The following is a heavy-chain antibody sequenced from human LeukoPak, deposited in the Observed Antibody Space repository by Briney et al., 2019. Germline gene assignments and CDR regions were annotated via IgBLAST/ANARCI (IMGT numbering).Heavy chain of an antibody. CDR1: ATSISHHY. CDR3: VRGRGFLCNS. Sequence: SETLSLSYTVSATSISHHYWSWIRQPPGKGLEWVGFIHTTGSTGYNPSLQSRVSISVDTSKSQVSLKLGSVTAADTAVYFCVRGRGFLCNSWGQGTLLTVTS. D-gene: IGHD4-23*01. J-gene: IGHJ4*02. CDR2: IHTTGST. V-gene: IGHV4-59*11.